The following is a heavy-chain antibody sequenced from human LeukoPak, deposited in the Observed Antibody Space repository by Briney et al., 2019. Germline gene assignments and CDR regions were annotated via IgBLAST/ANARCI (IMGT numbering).Heavy chain of an antibody. D-gene: IGHD3-16*01. CDR3: ARGYVSGGYTLDY. CDR2: IYYSGSP. CDR1: GGSITSGSYY. J-gene: IGHJ4*02. V-gene: IGHV4-39*07. Sequence: SETLSLTCTVSGGSITSGSYYWGWIRQPPGKGLEWIGSIYYSGSPYYNPSLKGRVTISVDTSKNQFSLKLSSVTAADTAVYYCARGYVSGGYTLDYWGQGTLVTVSS.